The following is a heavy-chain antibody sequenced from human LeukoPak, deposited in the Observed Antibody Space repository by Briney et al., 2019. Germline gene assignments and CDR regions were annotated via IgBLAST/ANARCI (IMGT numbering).Heavy chain of an antibody. CDR2: IRSKANSYAT. J-gene: IGHJ6*03. CDR3: TRPPLPEYSSSFGRPYYYYYMDV. D-gene: IGHD6-6*01. V-gene: IGHV3-73*01. Sequence: GGSLRLSCAASGFTFSGSAMHWVRQASGKGLEWVGRIRSKANSYATAYAASVKGRFTISRDDSKNTAYLQMNSLKTEDTAVHYCTRPPLPEYSSSFGRPYYYYYMDVWGKGTTVTVSS. CDR1: GFTFSGSA.